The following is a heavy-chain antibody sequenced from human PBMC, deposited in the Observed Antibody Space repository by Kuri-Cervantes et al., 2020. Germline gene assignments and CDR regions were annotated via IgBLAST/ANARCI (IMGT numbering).Heavy chain of an antibody. CDR3: AREGGSVARLGYYYYMDV. J-gene: IGHJ6*03. CDR1: GGTFSSYA. Sequence: SVKVSCKASGGTFSSYAISWVRQAPGQGLEWMGGIIPIFGTANYAQKFQGRVTITADKSTSTAYMELSSLRSEDTAVYYCAREGGSVARLGYYYYMDVWGKGTTVTVSS. V-gene: IGHV1-69*06. CDR2: IIPIFGTA. D-gene: IGHD5-12*01.